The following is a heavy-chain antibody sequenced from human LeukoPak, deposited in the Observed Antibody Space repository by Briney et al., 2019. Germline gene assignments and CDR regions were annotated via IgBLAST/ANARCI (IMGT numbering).Heavy chain of an antibody. J-gene: IGHJ5*02. CDR2: IDHSGYT. D-gene: IGHD1-26*01. CDR3: ARVSGSYYPGWFDP. Sequence: SETLSLTCTVFGGSITSDYWNWIRQPPGKGLQWIGYIDHSGYTNYNRSLKSRVTISVDTSKNQFSLKLSSVTAADTAVYYCARVSGSYYPGWFDPWGQGTLVTVSS. CDR1: GGSITSDY. V-gene: IGHV4-59*01.